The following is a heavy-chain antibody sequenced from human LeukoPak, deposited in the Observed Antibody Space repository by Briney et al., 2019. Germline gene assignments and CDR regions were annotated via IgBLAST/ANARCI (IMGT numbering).Heavy chain of an antibody. Sequence: PGGSLRLSCAASGFTFSSYAMSWVRKAPGKGLEWVSAISGSGGSTYYADSVKGRFTISRDNSKNTLYLQMNSLRAEDTAVYHCAKRYCSSTSCSFFDYWGQGTLVTVSS. CDR3: AKRYCSSTSCSFFDY. CDR1: GFTFSSYA. V-gene: IGHV3-23*01. J-gene: IGHJ4*02. CDR2: ISGSGGST. D-gene: IGHD2-2*01.